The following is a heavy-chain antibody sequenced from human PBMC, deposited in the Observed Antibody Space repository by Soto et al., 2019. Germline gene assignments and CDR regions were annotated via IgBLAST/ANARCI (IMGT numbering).Heavy chain of an antibody. CDR1: GDTFKNCV. CDR2: IIPLFGTT. J-gene: IGHJ6*02. D-gene: IGHD3-10*01. V-gene: IGHV1-69*01. CDR3: AAELGFGKLSVV. Sequence: QVQVVQSGVEVRRPGSSVKVSCKASGDTFKNCVISWVRQAPGQGLEWMGGIIPLFGTTDFAQRFQGRLTITTDESTTTAYMEQSRLRSEDTATYCCAAELGFGKLSVVWGQGTTVIVSS.